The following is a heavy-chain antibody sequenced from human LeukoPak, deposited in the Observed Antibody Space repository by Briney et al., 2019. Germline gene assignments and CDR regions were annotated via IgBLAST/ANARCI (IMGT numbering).Heavy chain of an antibody. CDR3: ARVQGLGNDAFDI. CDR2: ISAYNGNT. CDR1: GYTFTTSD. Sequence: GASVKVSCKASGYTFTTSDINWVRQAPGQGLEWMGWISAYNGNTNYAQKLQGRVTMTTDTSTSTAYMELRSLRSDDTAVYYCARVQGLGNDAFDIWGQGTMVTVSS. J-gene: IGHJ3*02. D-gene: IGHD3/OR15-3a*01. V-gene: IGHV1-18*01.